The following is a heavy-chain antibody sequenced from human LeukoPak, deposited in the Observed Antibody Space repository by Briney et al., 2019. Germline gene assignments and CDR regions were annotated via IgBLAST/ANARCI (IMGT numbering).Heavy chain of an antibody. D-gene: IGHD4-17*01. CDR1: GYSFSSYA. J-gene: IGHJ4*02. CDR3: ARGAYGDEGFDY. V-gene: IGHV1-18*01. CDR2: ISAFSGDT. Sequence: ASVTVSCTASGYSFSSYAIIWVRQAPGQGLAWMGWISAFSGDTTYVQKLQGRVIMTTDTSTSTVYMELRSLISDDTAVYYCARGAYGDEGFDYWGQGTLVAVAS.